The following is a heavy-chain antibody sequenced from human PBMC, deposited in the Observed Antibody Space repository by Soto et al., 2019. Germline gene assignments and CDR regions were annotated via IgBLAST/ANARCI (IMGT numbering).Heavy chain of an antibody. D-gene: IGHD2-15*01. CDR2: INSDARHT. J-gene: IGHJ5*02. V-gene: IGHV3-74*01. CDR1: GFTFSTYW. Sequence: VQLVESGGGLVQPGGSLRLSCAASGFTFSTYWLHWIRQVPGKDLEWVSRINSDARHTYYADSVKGRFTISRDNAKHTLHLEMNTLRAEDTAVYYCVRDAPCIPPRCYGTWFDPWGQGTLVPVSS. CDR3: VRDAPCIPPRCYGTWFDP.